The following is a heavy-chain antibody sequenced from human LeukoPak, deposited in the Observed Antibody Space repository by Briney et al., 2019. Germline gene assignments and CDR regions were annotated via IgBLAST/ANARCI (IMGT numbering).Heavy chain of an antibody. J-gene: IGHJ4*02. V-gene: IGHV3-23*01. D-gene: IGHD3-22*01. CDR2: ITGSGSST. CDR3: AKGSYYYDSSGYHYYFDY. CDR1: GFTFTNYA. Sequence: PGGSLRLSCAASGFTFTNYAMTWVRQAPGKGLEWVSAITGSGSSTYYADSVKGRFTISRDNSKNTLYLQMNSLRAEDTAVYYCAKGSYYYDSSGYHYYFDYWGQGTLVTVSS.